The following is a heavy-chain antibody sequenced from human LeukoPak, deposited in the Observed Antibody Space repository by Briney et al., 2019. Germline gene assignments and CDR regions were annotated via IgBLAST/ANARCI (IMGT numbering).Heavy chain of an antibody. CDR1: GFTVSSNY. Sequence: GGSLRLSCAASGFTVSSNYMSWVRQAPGKGLEWVSVIYSGGSTYYADSVKGRFTISRDNSKNTLYLQMNSLRAEDTAVYYCARGRGGGDWFGMDVWGQGTTVTVSS. D-gene: IGHD2-21*02. CDR2: IYSGGST. J-gene: IGHJ6*02. V-gene: IGHV3-66*01. CDR3: ARGRGGGDWFGMDV.